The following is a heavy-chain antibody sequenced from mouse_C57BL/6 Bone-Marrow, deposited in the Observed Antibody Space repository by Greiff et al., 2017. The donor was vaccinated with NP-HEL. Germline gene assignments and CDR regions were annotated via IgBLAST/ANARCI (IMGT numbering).Heavy chain of an antibody. CDR3: ERQGDYDGEGDY. CDR2: ICNGGGST. Sequence: EVKLMESGGGLVQPGGSLKLSCAASGFTFSDYYMYWVRQTPEKRLEWVAYICNGGGSTYYPDTVKGRFTISRDNAKNTRYLQMSRLKSEDTAMYYCERQGDYDGEGDYWGQGTTLTVSS. V-gene: IGHV5-12*01. CDR1: GFTFSDYY. J-gene: IGHJ2*01. D-gene: IGHD2-4*01.